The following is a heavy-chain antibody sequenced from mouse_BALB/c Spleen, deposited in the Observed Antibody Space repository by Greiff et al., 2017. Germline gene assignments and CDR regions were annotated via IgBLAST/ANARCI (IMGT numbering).Heavy chain of an antibody. V-gene: IGHV1-18*01. Sequence: VQLKESGPELVKPGASMKISCKASGYSFTGYTMNWVKQSHGKNLEWIGLINPYNGGTSYNQKFKGKATLTVDKSSSTAYMELLSLTSEDSAVYYCARDEMITSYYAMDYWGQGTSVTVSS. D-gene: IGHD2-4*01. CDR1: GYSFTGYT. J-gene: IGHJ4*01. CDR2: INPYNGGT. CDR3: ARDEMITSYYAMDY.